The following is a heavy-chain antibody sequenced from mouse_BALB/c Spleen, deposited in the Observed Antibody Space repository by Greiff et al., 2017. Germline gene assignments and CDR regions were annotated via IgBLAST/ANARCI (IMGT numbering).Heavy chain of an antibody. J-gene: IGHJ4*01. V-gene: IGHV5-12-1*01. D-gene: IGHD3-1*01. CDR2: ISSGGGST. CDR1: GFAFSSYD. CDR3: ARRGLYYAMDY. Sequence: EVQRVESGGGLVKPGGSLKLSCAASGFAFSSYDMSWVRQTPEKRLEWVAYISSGGGSTYYPDTVKGRFTISRDNAKNTLYLQMSSLKSEDTAMYYCARRGLYYAMDYWGQGTSVTVSS.